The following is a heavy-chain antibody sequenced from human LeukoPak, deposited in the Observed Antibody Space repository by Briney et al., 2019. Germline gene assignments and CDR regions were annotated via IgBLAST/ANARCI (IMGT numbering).Heavy chain of an antibody. Sequence: GGSLRLSCAASGFTVSSNYMSWVRQAPGKGLKWVSVIYSGCSTYYADSVKGRFTISRDNSKNTLYLQMNSLRAEVTAGYYCARVAVAVGVPFDYWGQGTLVTVSS. CDR1: GFTVSSNY. CDR3: ARVAVAVGVPFDY. D-gene: IGHD6-19*01. CDR2: IYSGCST. J-gene: IGHJ4*02. V-gene: IGHV3-53*01.